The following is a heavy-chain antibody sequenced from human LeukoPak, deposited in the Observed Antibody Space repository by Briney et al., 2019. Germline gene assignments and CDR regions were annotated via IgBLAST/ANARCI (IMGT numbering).Heavy chain of an antibody. CDR3: ARARIAVAGENDY. CDR2: INSDGSST. CDR1: GFTFSSYW. V-gene: IGHV3-74*01. J-gene: IGHJ4*02. Sequence: GGSLRLSCAASGFTFSSYWMHWVRQAPGKGLVWVSRINSDGSSTSYADSVKGRFTISRDNAKNTLYLQMNSLRAEDTAVYYCARARIAVAGENDYWGQRTLVTVSS. D-gene: IGHD6-19*01.